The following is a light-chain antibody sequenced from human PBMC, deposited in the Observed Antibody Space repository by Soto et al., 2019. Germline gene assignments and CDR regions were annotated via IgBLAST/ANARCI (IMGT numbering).Light chain of an antibody. CDR2: EVN. V-gene: IGLV2-23*02. Sequence: QSALTQPASVSGSPGQSITISCTGTISNVGSYNLFSWYQQHPGKAHKLIIYEVNKRPSGVSNRFSGSKSGNTASLTISGRQTEDEDDYYCYSYEGGRVFGGGTKLTVL. J-gene: IGLJ3*02. CDR1: ISNVGSYNL. CDR3: YSYEGGRV.